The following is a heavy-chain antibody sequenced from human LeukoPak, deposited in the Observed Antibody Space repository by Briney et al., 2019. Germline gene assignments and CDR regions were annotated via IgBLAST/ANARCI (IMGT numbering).Heavy chain of an antibody. CDR2: ISRSSDYI. V-gene: IGHV3-21*01. CDR1: GFTFSSNW. CDR3: ARVDSDSDGYVFRLGHYYYMDV. D-gene: IGHD5-18*01. Sequence: GGSLRLSCAASGFTFSSNWMSWVRQAPGKGLEWVSYISRSSDYIYYADSVKGRFTMSRDNANNSLYLQMNSLRVEDTALYYCARVDSDSDGYVFRLGHYYYMDVWGKGTTVTVSS. J-gene: IGHJ6*03.